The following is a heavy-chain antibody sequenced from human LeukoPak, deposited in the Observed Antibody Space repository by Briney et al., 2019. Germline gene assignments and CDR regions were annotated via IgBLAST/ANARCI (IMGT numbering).Heavy chain of an antibody. CDR1: GFTFSSYG. CDR3: ARSPLSGPRSIRSGWYSY. J-gene: IGHJ4*02. D-gene: IGHD6-19*01. Sequence: GGSLRLSCAASGFTFSSYGMHWVRQAPGKGLEWVAVIWYDGSNKYYADSVKGRFTISRDNSKNTLYLQMNSLRAEDTAVYYCARSPLSGPRSIRSGWYSYWGQGTLVTVSS. V-gene: IGHV3-33*01. CDR2: IWYDGSNK.